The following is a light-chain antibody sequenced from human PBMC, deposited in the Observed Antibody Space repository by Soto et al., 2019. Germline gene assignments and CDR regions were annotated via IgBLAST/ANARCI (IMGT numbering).Light chain of an antibody. J-gene: IGKJ5*01. CDR1: HDINKY. CDR2: DAS. CDR3: QRYDSRPPS. V-gene: IGKV1-33*01. Sequence: DIQMTQSPSSLSASVGDRVTITCQASHDINKYLNVYQEKPGKAPKLLIYDASNLQTGVPSRFRGSGSWTHFTFTITSLQTEDIAPDYCQRYDSRPPSFGKGTRLDIK.